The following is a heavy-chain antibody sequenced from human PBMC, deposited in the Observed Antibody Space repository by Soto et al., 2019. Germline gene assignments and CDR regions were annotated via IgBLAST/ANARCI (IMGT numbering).Heavy chain of an antibody. CDR3: ARDRYYDSSGYRPTGY. CDR1: GFTFSSYS. D-gene: IGHD3-22*01. J-gene: IGHJ4*02. V-gene: IGHV3-48*02. Sequence: GGSLRLSCAASGFTFSSYSMNWVRQAPGKGLEWVSYISSSSSTIYYADSVKGRFTISRDNAKNSLYLQMNSLRDEDTAVYYCARDRYYDSSGYRPTGYWGQGTLVTVSS. CDR2: ISSSSSTI.